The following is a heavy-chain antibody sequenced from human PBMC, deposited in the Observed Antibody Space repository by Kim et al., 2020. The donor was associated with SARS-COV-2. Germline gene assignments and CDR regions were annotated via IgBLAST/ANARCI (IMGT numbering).Heavy chain of an antibody. V-gene: IGHV1-3*01. CDR3: LGGYYFDY. D-gene: IGHD2-15*01. Sequence: ASVKVSCKTSGHTFTRDSIHWVRQAPGQGLEWMGGIDCGNGNTIYSQKFQGRVTFTTDTSASTAYMELSSLRSEYSTVYYCLGGYYFDYWGQGTLVTVSS. CDR2: IDCGNGNT. J-gene: IGHJ4*02. CDR1: GHTFTRDS.